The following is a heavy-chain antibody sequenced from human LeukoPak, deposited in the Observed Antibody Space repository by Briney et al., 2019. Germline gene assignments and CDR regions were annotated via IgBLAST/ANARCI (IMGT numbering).Heavy chain of an antibody. CDR1: GYSFTNYW. V-gene: IGHV5-51*01. D-gene: IGHD6-19*01. J-gene: IGHJ4*02. CDR3: ARLVGSGWYQYDY. CDR2: IYPGDSDA. Sequence: GESLKISCRGSGYSFTNYWIGWVRQMPGKGLEWMGIIYPGDSDARYRPSFQGQVTISADKSISTAYLQWSSLKASDTAMYYCARLVGSGWYQYDYWGQGTLVTVSS.